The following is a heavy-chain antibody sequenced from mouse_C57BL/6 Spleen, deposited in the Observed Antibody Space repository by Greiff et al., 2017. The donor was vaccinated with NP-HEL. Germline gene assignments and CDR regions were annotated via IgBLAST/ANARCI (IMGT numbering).Heavy chain of an antibody. CDR2: ISDGGSYT. D-gene: IGHD1-1*01. V-gene: IGHV5-4*01. J-gene: IGHJ1*03. Sequence: EVKVEESGGGLVKPGGSLKLSCAASGFTFSSYAMSWVRQTPEKRLEWVATISDGGSYTYYPDNVKGRFTITRDNATNNPYLQLSHLKSEDTAMYYCAREFSTAVVYWYFDVWSTGATVTDS. CDR1: GFTFSSYA. CDR3: AREFSTAVVYWYFDV.